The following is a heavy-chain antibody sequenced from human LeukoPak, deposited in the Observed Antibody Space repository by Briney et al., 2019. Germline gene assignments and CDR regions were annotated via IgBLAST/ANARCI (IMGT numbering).Heavy chain of an antibody. D-gene: IGHD3-3*01. CDR1: GGTFSSYA. V-gene: IGHV1-69*05. Sequence: SVKVSCKASGGTFSSYAISWVRQAPGQGLEWMGGIIPIFGTANYAQKFQGRVTITTDESTSTAYMELSSLRSEDTAVYYCARARLGYDFWSGYPPPTYYYYMDVWGKGTTVTVSS. CDR2: IIPIFGTA. CDR3: ARARLGYDFWSGYPPPTYYYYMDV. J-gene: IGHJ6*03.